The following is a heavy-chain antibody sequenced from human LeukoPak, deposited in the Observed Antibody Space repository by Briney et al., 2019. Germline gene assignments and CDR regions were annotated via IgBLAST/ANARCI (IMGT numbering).Heavy chain of an antibody. J-gene: IGHJ4*02. V-gene: IGHV5-51*01. Sequence: GESLKISCKDSGSSFTSYWIGWVRQMPGKGLEWMGMIYPGDSDTRYSPSFQGQVTISADKSISTAYLQWSSLKASDTAMYYCASAAASGYFNYWGQGTLVTVSS. CDR2: IYPGDSDT. D-gene: IGHD6-25*01. CDR3: ASAAASGYFNY. CDR1: GSSFTSYW.